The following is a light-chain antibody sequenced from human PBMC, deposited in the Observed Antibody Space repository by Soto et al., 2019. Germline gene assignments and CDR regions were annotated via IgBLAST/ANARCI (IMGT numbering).Light chain of an antibody. J-gene: IGKJ4*01. Sequence: EFVLTQSPGSLSLSPRERATLSCRASQSVISDYLAWYQQKPGQAPRLLIYGASGRATGIPDRFSGSGSGTDFTLTISRLEPEDFAVYYCQQYGSSPLTFGGGTKVDIK. V-gene: IGKV3-20*01. CDR2: GAS. CDR1: QSVISDY. CDR3: QQYGSSPLT.